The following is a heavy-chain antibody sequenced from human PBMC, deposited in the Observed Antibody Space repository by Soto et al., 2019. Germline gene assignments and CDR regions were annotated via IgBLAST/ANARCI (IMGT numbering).Heavy chain of an antibody. D-gene: IGHD1-26*01. Sequence: QVQLVESGGGVVQPGRSLRLSCAASGFTFSSYAMHWVLQAPGKGLEWVAVISYDGSNKYYADSVKGRFTISRDNSKNTLYLQMNSLRAEDTAVYYCARDFGGSFINWFDPWGQGTLVTVSS. CDR1: GFTFSSYA. CDR2: ISYDGSNK. V-gene: IGHV3-30-3*01. CDR3: ARDFGGSFINWFDP. J-gene: IGHJ5*02.